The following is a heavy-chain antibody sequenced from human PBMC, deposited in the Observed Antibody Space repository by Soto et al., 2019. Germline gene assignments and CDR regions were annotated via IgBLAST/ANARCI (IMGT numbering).Heavy chain of an antibody. J-gene: IGHJ6*01. D-gene: IGHD7-27*01. V-gene: IGHV3-7*03. Sequence: EVQLVESGGDLVQPGGSLRLSCTVSGLTLSKYWMTWVRQAPGKGLEWVANIKHDGSEQYYVDAVKGRFTISRDNAKNSLILQMDSMRVDDTAVYYCASVPGAPDYHGLDVWGQGTKVNVSS. CDR2: IKHDGSEQ. CDR3: ASVPGAPDYHGLDV. CDR1: GLTLSKYW.